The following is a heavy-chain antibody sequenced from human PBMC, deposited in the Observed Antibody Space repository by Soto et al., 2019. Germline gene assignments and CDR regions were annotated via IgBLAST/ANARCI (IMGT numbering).Heavy chain of an antibody. Sequence: SETLSLTCTVSGGSISSGGYSWTWIRQSPGKGLEWIGYTYQSGSAYYNPSLKSRVTISVDRSKNQFSLNLTSVTAADTAVYYCARDYYGMDVWGQGTTVTV. CDR2: TYQSGSA. V-gene: IGHV4-30-2*06. CDR3: ARDYYGMDV. CDR1: GGSISSGGYS. J-gene: IGHJ6*02.